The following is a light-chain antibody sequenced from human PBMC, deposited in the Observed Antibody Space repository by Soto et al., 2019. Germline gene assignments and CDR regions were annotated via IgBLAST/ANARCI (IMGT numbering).Light chain of an antibody. CDR3: QQYGSSPPT. V-gene: IGKV3-15*01. Sequence: EIVMTQSPATLSVSPGERATLSCRASQSVSSNLAWYQQKPGQAPRLLIYGASTRATGIPARFSGSGSGTEFTLTISSLQSEDFAVYYCQQYGSSPPTFGQGTRLEIK. J-gene: IGKJ5*01. CDR1: QSVSSN. CDR2: GAS.